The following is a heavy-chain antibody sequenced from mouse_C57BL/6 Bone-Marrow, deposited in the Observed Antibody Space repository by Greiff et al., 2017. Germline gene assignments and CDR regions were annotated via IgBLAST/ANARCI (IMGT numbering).Heavy chain of an antibody. J-gene: IGHJ1*03. CDR2: IDPENGDT. CDR3: TTKRYFDV. V-gene: IGHV14-4*01. CDR1: GFNIKDDY. Sequence: VQLQQSGAELVRPGASVKLSCTASGFNIKDDYMHWVKQRPEQGLEWIGWIDPENGDTEYASQFQGKATITADTSSNTAYLQLSSLTSEDTAVYYCTTKRYFDVWGTGTTVTVSS.